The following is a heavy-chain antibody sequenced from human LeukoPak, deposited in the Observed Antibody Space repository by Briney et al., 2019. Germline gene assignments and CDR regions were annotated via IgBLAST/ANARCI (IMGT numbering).Heavy chain of an antibody. D-gene: IGHD5-18*01. CDR3: ASGLPVDTAMVAFDY. V-gene: IGHV3-23*01. CDR1: GFTFSSYA. CDR2: ISGSGGST. J-gene: IGHJ4*02. Sequence: SLXXXCXASGFTFSSYAMSXVRQAPGKGXXWVSAISGSGGSTYYADSVKGRFTISRDNSKNTLYLQINSLRAEDTAVYYCASGLPVDTAMVAFDYWGQGTLVTVSS.